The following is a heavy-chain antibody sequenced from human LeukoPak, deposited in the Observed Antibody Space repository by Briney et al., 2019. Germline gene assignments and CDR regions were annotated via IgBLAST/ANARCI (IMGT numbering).Heavy chain of an antibody. CDR2: IYPGDSDI. D-gene: IGHD3-22*01. CDR3: AKYYYDRSVGPFDY. J-gene: IGHJ4*02. V-gene: IGHV5-51*01. Sequence: GESRKISCNGSGYRFSDYWIGWVRQMPGKGLEWMGIIYPGDSDIRYSPSFQGQVTFSADKSISTAYLQWSSLKASDTAMYYCAKYYYDRSVGPFDYWGQGTLVTVSS. CDR1: GYRFSDYW.